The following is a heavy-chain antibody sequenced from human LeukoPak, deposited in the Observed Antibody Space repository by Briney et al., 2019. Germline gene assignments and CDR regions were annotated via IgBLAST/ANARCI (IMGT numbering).Heavy chain of an antibody. J-gene: IGHJ4*02. D-gene: IGHD3-22*01. CDR2: ISVRSNYI. CDR1: GLTFSSYE. V-gene: IGHV3-21*01. CDR3: VRLRRNSDTSGFYYYYDF. Sequence: GGSLRLSCADSGLTFSSYEMNWVRQAPGKGLEWVSSISVRSNYIYYADSVRGRFRISRDDARDSLYLQMNSLRAEDTAVYYCVRLRRNSDTSGFYYYYDFWGQGTLVTVSS.